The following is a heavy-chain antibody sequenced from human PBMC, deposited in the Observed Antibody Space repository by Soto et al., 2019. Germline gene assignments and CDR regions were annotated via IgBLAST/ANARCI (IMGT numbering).Heavy chain of an antibody. CDR1: GYTFTRYA. J-gene: IGHJ6*02. Sequence: ASVKVSCKASGYTFTRYAIHWVRQAPGQRLEWMGWINAGNGNTKYSQKFQGRVTITRDTSASTAYMELSSLRSEDTAVYYCAREGYDFWSGYYSRRYGMDVWGQGTTVTVSS. D-gene: IGHD3-3*01. CDR2: INAGNGNT. V-gene: IGHV1-3*01. CDR3: AREGYDFWSGYYSRRYGMDV.